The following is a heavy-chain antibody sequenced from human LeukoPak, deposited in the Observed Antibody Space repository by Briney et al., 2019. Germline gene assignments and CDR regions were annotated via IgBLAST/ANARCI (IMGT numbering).Heavy chain of an antibody. CDR1: GFTFCSYG. J-gene: IGHJ4*02. CDR2: ISYDGTNK. Sequence: GGSLRLSCAVSGFTFCSYGMHWVRQAPGKGLEWVAVISYDGTNKYYADSVKGRFTISRDNSKRVVYLRMNSLRTEDTAVYYCARSINYSNYLLDYWGQGTRVIVSS. D-gene: IGHD4-11*01. CDR3: ARSINYSNYLLDY. V-gene: IGHV3-30*03.